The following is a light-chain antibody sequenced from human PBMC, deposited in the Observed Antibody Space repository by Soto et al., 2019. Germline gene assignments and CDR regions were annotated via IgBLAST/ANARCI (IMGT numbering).Light chain of an antibody. V-gene: IGKV3-20*01. CDR2: GAA. J-gene: IGKJ1*01. CDR1: QSVSSSY. CDR3: QQYGRSPT. Sequence: EIVLTQSPGTLSLSPGERATLSCRASQSVSSSYLAWYQQKPGQAPRLLIYGAASMATGIPDRFSGSGSGTDFTLTSSRLEPEDCAVYYCQQYGRSPTFGQGTKVEIK.